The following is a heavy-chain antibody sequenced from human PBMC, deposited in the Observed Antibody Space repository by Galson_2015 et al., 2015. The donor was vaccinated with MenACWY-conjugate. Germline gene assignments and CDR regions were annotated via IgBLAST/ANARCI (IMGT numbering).Heavy chain of an antibody. J-gene: IGHJ3*02. Sequence: QSGAEVKKPGESLRISCTGSGYSFTSYWISWVRQMPGKGLEWMGRIDPSDSYINYSPSYQGHVTISVDKSISTAYLQWSSLKASDTAMYYCARPCSGGSCNYGFDIWGQGTMVTVSS. V-gene: IGHV5-10-1*01. CDR3: ARPCSGGSCNYGFDI. CDR1: GYSFTSYW. CDR2: IDPSDSYI. D-gene: IGHD2-15*01.